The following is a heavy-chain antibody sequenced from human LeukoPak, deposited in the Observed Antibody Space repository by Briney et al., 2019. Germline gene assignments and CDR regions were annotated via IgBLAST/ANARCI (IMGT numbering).Heavy chain of an antibody. D-gene: IGHD2-2*01. J-gene: IGHJ4*02. Sequence: GGSLRLSCAASGFTFSSYGMHWVRQAPGKGLEWVAFIRYDGSNKYYADSVKGRFTISRDNSKNTLYLQMNGLRAEDTAVYYCAKDRPTIVVVPAASEYWGQGTLVTVSS. V-gene: IGHV3-30*02. CDR2: IRYDGSNK. CDR1: GFTFSSYG. CDR3: AKDRPTIVVVPAASEY.